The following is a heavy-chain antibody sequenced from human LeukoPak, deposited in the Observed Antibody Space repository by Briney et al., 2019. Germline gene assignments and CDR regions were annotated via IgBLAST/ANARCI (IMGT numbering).Heavy chain of an antibody. Sequence: ASVKVSCKASGYTFTGYYMHWVRQAPGQGLEWMGWINPNSGGTNYAQKFQGRVTMTRDTSISTAYMELSRLRSDDTAVYYCARAPNGDHVRSDEYYFDYWGQGTLSPSPQ. J-gene: IGHJ4*02. CDR1: GYTFTGYY. V-gene: IGHV1-2*02. D-gene: IGHD4-17*01. CDR2: INPNSGGT. CDR3: ARAPNGDHVRSDEYYFDY.